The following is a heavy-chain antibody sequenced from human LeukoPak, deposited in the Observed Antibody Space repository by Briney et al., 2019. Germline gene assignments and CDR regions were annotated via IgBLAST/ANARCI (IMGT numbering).Heavy chain of an antibody. D-gene: IGHD3-10*01. CDR3: ARQGRGLYYGSGSYVDY. J-gene: IGHJ4*02. CDR2: IYYSGST. V-gene: IGHV4-39*01. Sequence: SETLSLTCTVSGGSISSYYWGWIRQPPGKGLEWIGSIYYSGSTYYNPSLKSRVTISVDTSKNQFSLKLSSVTAADTAVYYCARQGRGLYYGSGSYVDYWGQGTLVTVSS. CDR1: GGSISSYY.